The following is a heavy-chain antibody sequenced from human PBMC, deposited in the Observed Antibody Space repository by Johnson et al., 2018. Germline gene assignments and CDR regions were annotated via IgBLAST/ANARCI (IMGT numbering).Heavy chain of an antibody. CDR1: GFTFSGSA. CDR3: TRGEVDRAILDTFAI. Sequence: VQLQESGGDLVQPVGSLKLSCAASGFTFSGSAMHWVRQASGKGLEWVGRIRSKANNYATVYAASVKGRFTISRDDSKNTAYLKMKSLKTADTAMYYCTRGEVDRAILDTFAIWGQGTMVTV. V-gene: IGHV3-73*01. J-gene: IGHJ3*02. CDR2: IRSKANNYAT. D-gene: IGHD1-14*01.